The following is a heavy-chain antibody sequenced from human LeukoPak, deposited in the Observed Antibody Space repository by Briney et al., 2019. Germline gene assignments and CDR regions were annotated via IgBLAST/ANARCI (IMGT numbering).Heavy chain of an antibody. V-gene: IGHV3-33*01. D-gene: IGHD6-13*01. CDR1: GFTFSSYG. CDR2: IWYDGSNK. CDR3: GRDQGGIAAAGKGETNWFDP. Sequence: GGSLRLSCAASGFTFSSYGMHWVRQAPGKGLEWVAVIWYDGSNKYYADSVKGRFTISRDNSKNTLYLQMNSLRAEDTAVYYCGRDQGGIAAAGKGETNWFDPWGQGTLVTVSS. J-gene: IGHJ5*02.